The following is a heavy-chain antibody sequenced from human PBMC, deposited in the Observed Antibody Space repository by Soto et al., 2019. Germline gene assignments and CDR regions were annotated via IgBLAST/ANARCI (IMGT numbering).Heavy chain of an antibody. CDR1: GYTFSNFA. D-gene: IGHD6-19*01. Sequence: ASVKVSCKASGYTFSNFAMHWVRQAPGQRLEWMGWINAGNWNTKYSQKFQGRVTITRDTSASTAYMELSSLRPDDTAVYYCTNPRPSRQWPPFAPWGHGPQVPVSP. V-gene: IGHV1-3*01. CDR3: TNPRPSRQWPPFAP. CDR2: INAGNWNT. J-gene: IGHJ5*02.